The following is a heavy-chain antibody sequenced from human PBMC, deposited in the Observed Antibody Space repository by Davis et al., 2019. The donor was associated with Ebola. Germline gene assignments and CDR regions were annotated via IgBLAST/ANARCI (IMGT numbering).Heavy chain of an antibody. J-gene: IGHJ4*02. Sequence: SETLSLTCTVSGASISSHYWSWIRQSPGKGLEWIAHIYYDVNTKYSPSLKSRVTISSDTSKNQFSLKLTSVTAADTAVYYCARDRTPYYYDSTGYYFDYWGQGTLVTVSS. CDR3: ARDRTPYYYDSTGYYFDY. V-gene: IGHV4-59*11. CDR2: IYYDVNT. D-gene: IGHD3-22*01. CDR1: GASISSHY.